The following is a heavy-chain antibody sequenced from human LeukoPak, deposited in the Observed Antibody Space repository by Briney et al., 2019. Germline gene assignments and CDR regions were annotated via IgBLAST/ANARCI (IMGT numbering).Heavy chain of an antibody. V-gene: IGHV3-21*01. D-gene: IGHD3-10*01. CDR1: GFTFSSYS. CDR2: ISSSSSYI. Sequence: GGSLRLSCAASGFTFSSYSMNWVRQAPGKGLEWVSSISSSSSYIYYADSVKGRFTISRDNSKNTLYLQMNSLRAEDTAVYYCARGKSGSGSYYPKYYFDYWGQGTLVTVSS. CDR3: ARGKSGSGSYYPKYYFDY. J-gene: IGHJ4*02.